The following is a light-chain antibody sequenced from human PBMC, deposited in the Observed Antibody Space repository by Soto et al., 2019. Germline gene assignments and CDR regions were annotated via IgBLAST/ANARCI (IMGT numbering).Light chain of an antibody. CDR3: SSYTSSHVV. J-gene: IGLJ2*01. Sequence: QSALTQPASVSGSPGQSITISCTGTSSDVGGYNYVSWYQQHPGKAPKLMICDVSNRPSGVSNRFSGSKSGNTASLTISGLQAEDEADYYCSSYTSSHVVFGGGTKVTVL. V-gene: IGLV2-14*01. CDR2: DVS. CDR1: SSDVGGYNY.